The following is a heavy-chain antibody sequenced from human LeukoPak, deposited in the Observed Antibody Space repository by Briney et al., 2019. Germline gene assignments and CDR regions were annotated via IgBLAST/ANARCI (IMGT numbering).Heavy chain of an antibody. CDR1: GYTFTGYY. D-gene: IGHD3-10*01. CDR3: ARSPGVTMVRGVIVPASYGDFDY. CDR2: INPNSGGT. Sequence: GASVKVSCKASGYTFTGYYMHWVRQAPGQGLEWMGWINPNSGGTNYAQKFQGRVSMTRDTSISTAYMELSSLRSDDTAVYYCARSPGVTMVRGVIVPASYGDFDYWGQGTLVTVSS. J-gene: IGHJ4*02. V-gene: IGHV1-2*02.